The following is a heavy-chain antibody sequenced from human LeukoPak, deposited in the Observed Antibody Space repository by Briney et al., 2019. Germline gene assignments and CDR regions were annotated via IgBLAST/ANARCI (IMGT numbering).Heavy chain of an antibody. J-gene: IGHJ4*02. CDR1: GFTFSSYS. Sequence: PGGSLRLSCGASGFTFSSYSMNWVRQAPGKGLEWVSYISSSSTIYYADSVKGRFTISRDNAKNSLYLQMNSLRAQDTAVYYCAREVPAATFDYWGQGTLVTVSS. CDR2: ISSSSTI. CDR3: AREVPAATFDY. D-gene: IGHD2-2*01. V-gene: IGHV3-48*01.